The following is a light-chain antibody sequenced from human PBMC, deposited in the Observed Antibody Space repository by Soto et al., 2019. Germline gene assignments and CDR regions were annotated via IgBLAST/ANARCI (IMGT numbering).Light chain of an antibody. CDR3: QHFIDGWT. J-gene: IGKJ1*01. CDR2: DAS. Sequence: IQRTQSPSTLSASIGDRVTIICRASQSINNRLAWYKHMPGKAPNLLIYDASTLESGVPSRFRGSGSETEFTLTIRGLKPDDFATYYCQHFIDGWTFGQGTKLDI. V-gene: IGKV1-5*02. CDR1: QSINNR.